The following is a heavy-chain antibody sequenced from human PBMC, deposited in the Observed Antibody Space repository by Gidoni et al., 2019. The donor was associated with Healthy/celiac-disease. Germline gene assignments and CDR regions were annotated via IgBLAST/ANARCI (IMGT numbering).Heavy chain of an antibody. CDR2: INPSSGGT. V-gene: IGHV1-2*04. D-gene: IGHD6-13*01. CDR1: GYTFTCYY. Sequence: QVRLVQSGAEGKKPGASVKVSCKAYGYTFTCYYMHWVRQAPGQGLEWMGWINPSSGGTNYAQKFQGWVTMTRDTSISTAYMELSRLRSDDTAVYYCARGLSSSWSFDYWGQGTLVTVSS. CDR3: ARGLSSSWSFDY. J-gene: IGHJ4*02.